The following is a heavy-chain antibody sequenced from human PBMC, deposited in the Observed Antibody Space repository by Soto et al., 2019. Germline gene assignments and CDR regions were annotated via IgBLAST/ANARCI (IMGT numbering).Heavy chain of an antibody. J-gene: IGHJ4*02. D-gene: IGHD3-22*01. Sequence: SETLSLTCTVSGGSISSYYWSWIRTPPGKGLEWIGYIYHSGSTNYNPSLKSRVTISVDTSKNQFSLKLTSVTAADTAVYYCARVGYYDSSGYYYFDYWGQGTLVTVSS. CDR2: IYHSGST. CDR1: GGSISSYY. CDR3: ARVGYYDSSGYYYFDY. V-gene: IGHV4-59*01.